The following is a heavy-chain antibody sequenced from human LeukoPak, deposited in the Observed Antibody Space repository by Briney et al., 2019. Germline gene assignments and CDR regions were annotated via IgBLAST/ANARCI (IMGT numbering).Heavy chain of an antibody. Sequence: SETLSLTCTVSGGSISSGDYYWSWIRQPPGKGLEWIGYIYYSGSTYYNPSLKSRVTISVDTSKNQFSLKLSSVTAADTAVYYCARDTRSSGYTGYFDLWGRGTLVTVSS. J-gene: IGHJ2*01. CDR3: ARDTRSSGYTGYFDL. CDR2: IYYSGST. CDR1: GGSISSGDYY. D-gene: IGHD3-22*01. V-gene: IGHV4-30-4*01.